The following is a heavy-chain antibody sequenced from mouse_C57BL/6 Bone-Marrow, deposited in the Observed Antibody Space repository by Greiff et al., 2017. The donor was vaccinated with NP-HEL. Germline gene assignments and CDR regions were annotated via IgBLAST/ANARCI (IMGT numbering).Heavy chain of an antibody. V-gene: IGHV5-15*04. CDR1: GFTFSDYG. J-gene: IGHJ4*01. CDR2: ISNLAYSI. CDR3: ARRGDYHYYAMDY. Sequence: EVKLQESGGGLVQPGGSLKLSCAASGFTFSDYGMAWVRQAPRKGPEWVAFISNLAYSIYYADTVTGRFTISRENAKNTLYLQMSSLRSVDTAMYYFARRGDYHYYAMDYWGQGTSVTVSS. D-gene: IGHD2-4*01.